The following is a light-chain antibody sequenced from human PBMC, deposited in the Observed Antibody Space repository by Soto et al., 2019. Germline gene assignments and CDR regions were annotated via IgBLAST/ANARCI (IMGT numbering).Light chain of an antibody. V-gene: IGKV1-5*01. CDR3: QHYNTYPWT. Sequence: DIQLTRSPSPLSASVGDRVTITCRASQSISSWLAWYQQKPGKAPKLLIYDASSLESGVPSRFSGSGSGTEFTLTISSLQPDDFTTYYCQHYNTYPWTFGQGTKVDI. CDR2: DAS. J-gene: IGKJ1*01. CDR1: QSISSW.